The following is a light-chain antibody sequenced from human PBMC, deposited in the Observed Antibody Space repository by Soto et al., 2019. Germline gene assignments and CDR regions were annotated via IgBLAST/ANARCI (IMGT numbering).Light chain of an antibody. CDR3: HQYFSWPRGT. CDR2: FAS. J-gene: IGKJ1*01. CDR1: QSVSSN. V-gene: IGKV3-15*01. Sequence: ESVLTQSPGTLSLSPGERATLSCRASQSVSSNYLAWYQQKPGQAPRLLIFFASTRVTGIPARFSGSGSGTEFTLTINSLQSEDFAVYYCHQYFSWPRGTFGQGTKVDIK.